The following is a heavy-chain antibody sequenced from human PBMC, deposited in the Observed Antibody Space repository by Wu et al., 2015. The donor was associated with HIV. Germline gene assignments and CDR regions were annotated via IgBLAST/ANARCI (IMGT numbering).Heavy chain of an antibody. Sequence: AQLVQSGGEVKKPGTSMKVSCKASNYTFVSYGITWVRQAPGQGLEWMGLISAYHGKAEYAQKFQDRVTLTTDTATATAYMELRSLTSDDTAVYYCARDMPSIYDSSGHKSLDIWGQGTVVAVSS. J-gene: IGHJ3*02. V-gene: IGHV1-18*01. CDR2: ISAYHGKA. D-gene: IGHD3-22*01. CDR1: NYTFVSYG. CDR3: ARDMPSIYDSSGHKSLDI.